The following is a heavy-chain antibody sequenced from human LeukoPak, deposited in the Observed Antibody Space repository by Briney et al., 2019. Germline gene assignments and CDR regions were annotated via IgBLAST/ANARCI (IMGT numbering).Heavy chain of an antibody. CDR1: GFTFSSYW. CDR3: VREGYSSSFGY. J-gene: IGHJ4*02. CDR2: IYSGGGT. Sequence: GGSLRLSCAASGFTFSSYWMSWVRRAPGKGLEWASVIYSGGGTYHADSVRGRFTISRDTSKNTLYLQMNSLRAEDTAVYYCVREGYSSSFGYWGQGTLVTVSS. D-gene: IGHD6-6*01. V-gene: IGHV3-53*01.